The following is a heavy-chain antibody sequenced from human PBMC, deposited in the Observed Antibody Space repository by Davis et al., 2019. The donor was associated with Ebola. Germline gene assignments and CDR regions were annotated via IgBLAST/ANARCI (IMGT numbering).Heavy chain of an antibody. V-gene: IGHV3-9*01. CDR3: AKDKGSGYYNEANMNNFYYYYAMDV. Sequence: SLKISCEASGFTFGDYAMHWVRQPPVPRLACVSCISCPSLSPFFSDSVTGRFTISRDNAKKSLYLEMNNVKLEDAASYYGAKDKGSGYYNEANMNNFYYYYAMDVWGKGTTVTVSS. D-gene: IGHD5-18*01. CDR1: GFTFGDYA. J-gene: IGHJ6*04. CDR2: ISCPSLSP.